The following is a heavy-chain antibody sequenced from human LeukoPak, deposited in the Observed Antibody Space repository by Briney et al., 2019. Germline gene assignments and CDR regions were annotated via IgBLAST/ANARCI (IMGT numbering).Heavy chain of an antibody. CDR1: GFTFSSYV. J-gene: IGHJ4*02. CDR2: ISGSGDTT. Sequence: TGGSLRLSCAAPGFTFSSYVMSWVRQAPGKGLEWVSGISGSGDTTYFADSVKGRFTISRDNSKNTVYLRMNSLRAEDTAVYYCAKEASSAWLDCWGLGTLVTVSS. D-gene: IGHD6-19*01. V-gene: IGHV3-23*01. CDR3: AKEASSAWLDC.